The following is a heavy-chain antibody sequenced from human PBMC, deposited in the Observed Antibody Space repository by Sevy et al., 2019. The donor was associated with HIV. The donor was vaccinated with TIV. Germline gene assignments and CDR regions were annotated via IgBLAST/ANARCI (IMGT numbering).Heavy chain of an antibody. V-gene: IGHV3-33*01. D-gene: IGHD3-3*01. Sequence: GGSLRLSCAASGFTFSSYAIHWVRQAPGKGLEWVAVIWYDGTNEYYADSVKGRFTISRDNSKNTQYLQMNSLRAEDTAVYYCAREGLLEWLFSFDYWGRGTLVTVSS. J-gene: IGHJ4*02. CDR3: AREGLLEWLFSFDY. CDR2: IWYDGTNE. CDR1: GFTFSSYA.